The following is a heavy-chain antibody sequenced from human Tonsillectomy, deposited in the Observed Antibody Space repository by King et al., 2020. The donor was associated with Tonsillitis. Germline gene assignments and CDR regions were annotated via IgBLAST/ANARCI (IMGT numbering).Heavy chain of an antibody. CDR3: ARDHEAFGSSIYNWFDP. V-gene: IGHV3-33*01. CDR1: GFSFSTYG. D-gene: IGHD6-6*01. J-gene: IGHJ5*02. Sequence: VQLVESGGGVVQPGRSLGLSFAAAGFSFSTYGMHWVRQAPGKGREGVAVMWFDGRNKYYADSVKGRFTISRDSSNNTLYLQMSSLSAEDTAVYYCARDHEAFGSSIYNWFDPWGQGTLVTVST. CDR2: MWFDGRNK.